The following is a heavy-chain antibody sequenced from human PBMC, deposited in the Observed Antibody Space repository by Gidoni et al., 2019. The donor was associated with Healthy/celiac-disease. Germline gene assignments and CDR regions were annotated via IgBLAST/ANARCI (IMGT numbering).Heavy chain of an antibody. Sequence: EVQLLESGGGLVQPGGSLRLSCAASGFTFSSYAMSWVRQAPGKGLEWVSAISGSGGSTYYADSVKGRFTISRDNSKNTLYLQMNSLRAEDTAVYYCAKELYGSGSYYKSGLFDYWGQGTLVTVSS. CDR1: GFTFSSYA. D-gene: IGHD3-10*01. CDR3: AKELYGSGSYYKSGLFDY. V-gene: IGHV3-23*01. CDR2: ISGSGGST. J-gene: IGHJ4*02.